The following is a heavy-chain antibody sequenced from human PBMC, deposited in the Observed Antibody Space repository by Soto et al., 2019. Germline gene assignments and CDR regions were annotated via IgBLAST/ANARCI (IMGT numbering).Heavy chain of an antibody. Sequence: SETLSLTCTVSGGSISSGGYYWSWIRQHPGKGLEWIGYIYYSGSTYYNPSLKSRVTISVDTSKNQFSLKLSSVTAADTAVYYCAREGRRITIFGVVADYGMDVWGQGTTVTVSS. V-gene: IGHV4-31*03. CDR1: GGSISSGGYY. CDR2: IYYSGST. J-gene: IGHJ6*02. CDR3: AREGRRITIFGVVADYGMDV. D-gene: IGHD3-3*01.